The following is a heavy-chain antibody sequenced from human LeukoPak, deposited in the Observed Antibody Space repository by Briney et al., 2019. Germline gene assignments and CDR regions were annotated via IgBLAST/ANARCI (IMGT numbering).Heavy chain of an antibody. CDR3: ARGGDAEG. Sequence: SETLSLTCAVYGASFSGYYWIWIRQPPGRGLEWIGEMNHSGSTNYNPSLKSRVTISVEPSNNQFSLKLTSVTAADTAVYYCARGGDAEGWGQGTLVTVSS. V-gene: IGHV4-34*01. CDR2: MNHSGST. D-gene: IGHD3-10*01. CDR1: GASFSGYY. J-gene: IGHJ4*02.